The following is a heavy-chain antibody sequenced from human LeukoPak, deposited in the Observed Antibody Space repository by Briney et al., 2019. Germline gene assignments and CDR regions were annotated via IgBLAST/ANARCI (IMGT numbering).Heavy chain of an antibody. CDR3: ARVGGSYLYYYYYYMDV. Sequence: QTGGSLRLSCAASGFTFSSYAMSWVRQAPGKGLEWVSAISGSGGSTYYADSVKGRFTISRDNSKNTLYLQMNSLRAEDTAVYYCARVGGSYLYYYYYYMDVWGKGTTVTISS. CDR2: ISGSGGST. V-gene: IGHV3-23*01. J-gene: IGHJ6*03. CDR1: GFTFSSYA. D-gene: IGHD1-26*01.